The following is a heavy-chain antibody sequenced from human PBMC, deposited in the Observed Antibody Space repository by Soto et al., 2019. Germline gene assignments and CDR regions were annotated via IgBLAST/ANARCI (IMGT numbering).Heavy chain of an antibody. D-gene: IGHD6-19*01. CDR2: ISYDGSDK. Sequence: QVQLAESGGGVVQPGRSLRLSCKASGFTFTSYGMHWVRQAPGKGLEWVALISYDGSDKLYADSVEGRFTISRDNSKNTVYLQMNSLRIEDTAMYHCGKFSDIEVPGMGDWFDPWGQGTLVTVTS. CDR3: GKFSDIEVPGMGDWFDP. J-gene: IGHJ5*02. V-gene: IGHV3-30*18. CDR1: GFTFTSYG.